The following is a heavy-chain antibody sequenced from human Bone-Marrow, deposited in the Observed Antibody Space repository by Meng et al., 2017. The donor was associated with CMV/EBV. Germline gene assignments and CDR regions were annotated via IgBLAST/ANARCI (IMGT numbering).Heavy chain of an antibody. Sequence: GSLRLSCAVYGGSFSGYYWSWIRQPPGKGLEWIGEINHSGSTNYNPSLKSRVTISVDTSKNQFSLKLSSVTAADTAVYYCSHGDAFDIWGQGTRVTVSS. CDR2: INHSGST. V-gene: IGHV4-34*01. CDR3: SHGDAFDI. J-gene: IGHJ3*02. CDR1: GGSFSGYY.